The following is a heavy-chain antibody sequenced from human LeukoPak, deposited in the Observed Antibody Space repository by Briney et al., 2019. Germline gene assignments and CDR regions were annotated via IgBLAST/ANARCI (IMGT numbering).Heavy chain of an antibody. CDR2: INAGNGNT. Sequence: ASVKVSCKASGYTFTSYAMHWVRQAPGQRLEWMGWINAGNGNTKCSQEFQGRVTITRDTSASTAYMELSSLRSEDMAVYYCARERLRANWFDPWGQGTLVTVSS. J-gene: IGHJ5*02. D-gene: IGHD4-17*01. CDR1: GYTFTSYA. CDR3: ARERLRANWFDP. V-gene: IGHV1-3*03.